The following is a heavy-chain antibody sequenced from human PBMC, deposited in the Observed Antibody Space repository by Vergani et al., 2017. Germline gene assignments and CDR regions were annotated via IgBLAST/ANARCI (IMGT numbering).Heavy chain of an antibody. V-gene: IGHV4-59*01. J-gene: IGHJ5*02. CDR2: MYHSGST. Sequence: QVRLQESGPGLVKPSETLSLTCSVSGGSMSSYYWSWIRQPPGKELEWIGYMYHSGSTNYNPSLETRVTISGDTSKNQFSLKLNSVTAADTAVYYCGRVADFYGLESRLLDLWGQGILVTVSS. CDR1: GGSMSSYY. CDR3: GRVADFYGLESRLLDL. D-gene: IGHD3-10*01.